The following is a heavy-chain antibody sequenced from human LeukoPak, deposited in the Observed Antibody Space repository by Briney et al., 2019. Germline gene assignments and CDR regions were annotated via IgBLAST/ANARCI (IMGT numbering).Heavy chain of an antibody. CDR1: GFTFSSYW. Sequence: GGSLRLSCAASGFTFSSYWMSWVRQAPGKGLEWVANIKQDGSEKYYVDSVKGRFTISRDNAKNSLYLQMNSLRAEDTAVYYCARGGYCSGGSCYPLGSWGQGTLVTASS. D-gene: IGHD2-15*01. J-gene: IGHJ5*02. V-gene: IGHV3-7*01. CDR2: IKQDGSEK. CDR3: ARGGYCSGGSCYPLGS.